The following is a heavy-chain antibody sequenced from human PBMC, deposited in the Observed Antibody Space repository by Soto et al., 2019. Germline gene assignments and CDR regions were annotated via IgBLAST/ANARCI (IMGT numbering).Heavy chain of an antibody. CDR2: IIPIFGTA. Sequence: QVQLVQSGAEVKKPGASVKVSCKASGYTFTNFGISWVRQAPGQGLEWMGGIIPIFGTANYAQKFQGRVTITADESTSTAYMELSSLRSEDTAVYYCARHVPAAGYYYGMDVWGQGTTVTVSS. D-gene: IGHD2-2*01. J-gene: IGHJ6*02. V-gene: IGHV1-69*13. CDR1: GYTFTNFG. CDR3: ARHVPAAGYYYGMDV.